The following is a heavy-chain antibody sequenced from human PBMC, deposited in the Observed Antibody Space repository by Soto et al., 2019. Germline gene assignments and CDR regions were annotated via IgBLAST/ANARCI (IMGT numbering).Heavy chain of an antibody. D-gene: IGHD2-15*01. J-gene: IGHJ6*02. Sequence: GASVKVSCKASGYTFIGFSLHWVRQAPGQGLEWMGWINPKSGDTNYAEKFQGRVTMTRDTSINTVYMELNSLNPDDTAVYYCSKGRWTVGHCSGGSCYDGMDVWGQGTTVTVS. CDR2: INPKSGDT. V-gene: IGHV1-2*02. CDR1: GYTFIGFS. CDR3: SKGRWTVGHCSGGSCYDGMDV.